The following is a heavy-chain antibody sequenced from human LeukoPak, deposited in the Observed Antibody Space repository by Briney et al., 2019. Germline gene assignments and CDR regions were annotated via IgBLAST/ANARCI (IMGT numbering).Heavy chain of an antibody. D-gene: IGHD6-19*01. Sequence: ASVKVSCKASGYTFTSYAMNWVRQAPGQGLEWMGWINTNTGNPTYAQGFTGRFVFSLDTSASTAYLQISSLKAEDTAVYYCARAKTRPFAPSLAVAAHGYWGQGTLVTVSS. CDR3: ARAKTRPFAPSLAVAAHGY. CDR1: GYTFTSYA. CDR2: INTNTGNP. J-gene: IGHJ4*02. V-gene: IGHV7-4-1*02.